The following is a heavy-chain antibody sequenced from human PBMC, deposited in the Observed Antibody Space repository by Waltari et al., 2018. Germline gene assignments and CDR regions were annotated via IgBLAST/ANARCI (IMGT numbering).Heavy chain of an antibody. J-gene: IGHJ5*02. D-gene: IGHD3-10*01. V-gene: IGHV4-4*08. CDR3: ARFVPLRGLDL. CDR1: GGSMNSDY. Sequence: QVHLQESGPGLVKPWETLSLTCTVSGGSMNSDYWTWIRQPPGQVLEWIGYIYSTGGPNYNPSLDSRVTISVDTSRKQCSLRLTSVTTADTAVYFCARFVPLRGLDLWGPGMLVSVSS. CDR2: IYSTGGP.